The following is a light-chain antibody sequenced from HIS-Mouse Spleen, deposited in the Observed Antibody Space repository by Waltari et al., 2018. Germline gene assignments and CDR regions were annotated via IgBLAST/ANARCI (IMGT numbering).Light chain of an antibody. V-gene: IGLV3-10*01. CDR1: ALPKKY. CDR3: YSTDSSGNHRV. Sequence: SYELTQPPSVSVSPGQTARITCSGDALPKKYAYCYQQKSGQAPVLVIYEDSKRPSGILERFSGSSSGTMATLTISGAQVEDEADYYCYSTDSSGNHRVFGGGTKLTVL. J-gene: IGLJ2*01. CDR2: EDS.